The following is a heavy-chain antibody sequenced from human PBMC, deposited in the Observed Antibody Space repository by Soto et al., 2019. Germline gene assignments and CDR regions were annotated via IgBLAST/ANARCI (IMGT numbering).Heavy chain of an antibody. CDR1: GGNFTNYG. D-gene: IGHD1-26*01. CDR3: ARAHGTSWYNWFDP. V-gene: IGHV1-69*13. J-gene: IGHJ5*02. CDR2: IIPLFGTT. Sequence: GASVKVSCKAFGGNFTNYGISCVRQAPGQGLEWMGGIIPLFGTTNYAQKFRGRVTVTADESTSTVYMELNSLRSEDTAIYYCARAHGTSWYNWFDPWGQGTLVTVPS.